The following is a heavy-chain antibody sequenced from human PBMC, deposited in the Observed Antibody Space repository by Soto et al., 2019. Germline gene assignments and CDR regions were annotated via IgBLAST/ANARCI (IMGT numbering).Heavy chain of an antibody. CDR2: ILVGGST. CDR3: AKATATGGGAFDI. V-gene: IGHV3-23*01. Sequence: GGSLRLSCAASGFICTSYDMSWVRQAPGKGLEWVSTILVGGSTHYEDSVKGRFTISRDRSKNTVYLQMNSLTAGDTTVYYCAKATATGGGAFDICGQGTMVTVSS. D-gene: IGHD2-8*02. CDR1: GFICTSYD. J-gene: IGHJ3*02.